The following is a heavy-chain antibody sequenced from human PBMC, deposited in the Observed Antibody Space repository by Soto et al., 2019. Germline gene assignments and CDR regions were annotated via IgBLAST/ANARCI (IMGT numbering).Heavy chain of an antibody. CDR3: ARDRDYGGLEY. Sequence: EVQLVESGGGLIQPGGSLRLSCAASGFTVSSNYMSWVRQAPGKGLEWGSVIYSDGRTYYADSVKGRFTISRDNSKNTLYLQMNSLRAEDTAVYYCARDRDYGGLEYWGQGTLVTVSS. CDR2: IYSDGRT. D-gene: IGHD4-17*01. V-gene: IGHV3-53*01. CDR1: GFTVSSNY. J-gene: IGHJ4*02.